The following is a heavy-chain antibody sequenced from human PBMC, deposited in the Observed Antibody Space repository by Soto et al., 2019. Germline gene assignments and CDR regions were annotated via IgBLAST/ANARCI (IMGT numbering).Heavy chain of an antibody. CDR1: GGSISSYY. J-gene: IGHJ3*02. Sequence: SETLSLTCTVSGGSISSYYWSWIRQPPGKGLEWIGYIYYTGRTNYNPSLKSRVTMSVDTSKNQLSLKLSSVTAADTAVYYCARHRDFTIYGAFDIWGQGTVVTVSS. CDR2: IYYTGRT. D-gene: IGHD3-3*01. V-gene: IGHV4-59*08. CDR3: ARHRDFTIYGAFDI.